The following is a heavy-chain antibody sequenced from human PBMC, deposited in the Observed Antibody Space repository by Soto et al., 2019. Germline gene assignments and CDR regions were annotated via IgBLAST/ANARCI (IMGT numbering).Heavy chain of an antibody. V-gene: IGHV5-10-1*01. J-gene: IGHJ6*02. CDR1: GYTFTSYW. Sequence: PGESLKISCKGSGYTFTSYWISWVRQMPGKGLEWMGRIDPSDSYTNFNPSFQGHVTISVDKSTNTAYLQWSSLKASDTAMYYCATYCSGGSCYLDYYYYGMDVWGQGTMVTVSS. D-gene: IGHD2-15*01. CDR2: IDPSDSYT. CDR3: ATYCSGGSCYLDYYYYGMDV.